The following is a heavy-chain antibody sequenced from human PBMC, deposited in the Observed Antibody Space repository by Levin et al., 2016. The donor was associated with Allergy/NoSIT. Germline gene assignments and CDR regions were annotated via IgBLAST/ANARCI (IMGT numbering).Heavy chain of an antibody. J-gene: IGHJ4*02. CDR1: GFTFSSYA. V-gene: IGHV3-30-3*01. D-gene: IGHD3-10*01. Sequence: GGSLRLSCAASGFTFSSYAMHWVRQAPGKGLEWVAVISYDGSNKYYADSVKGRFTISRDNSKNTLYLQMNSLRAEDTAVYYCARPRYYYGSGSYQNFDYWGQGTLVTVSS. CDR2: ISYDGSNK. CDR3: ARPRYYYGSGSYQNFDY.